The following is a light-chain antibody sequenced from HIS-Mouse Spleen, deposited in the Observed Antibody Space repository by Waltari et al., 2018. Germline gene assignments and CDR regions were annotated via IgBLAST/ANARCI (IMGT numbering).Light chain of an antibody. CDR1: KLGDKY. V-gene: IGLV3-1*01. J-gene: IGLJ2*01. CDR2: QDT. Sequence: SYELTQPPSVSVSPGQTASITCSGDKLGDKYACWYQQKPGQSPVLVIYQDTKRPSGIPEQFSGSNSGNTATLTISGTPAMDDADYYCQAWDSSTVVFGGGTKLTVL. CDR3: QAWDSSTVV.